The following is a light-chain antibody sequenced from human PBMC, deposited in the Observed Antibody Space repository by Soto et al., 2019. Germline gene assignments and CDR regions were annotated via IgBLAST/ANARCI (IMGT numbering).Light chain of an antibody. Sequence: DIPLTQSPSFLSASVGDGVTITCRASPGIANYFAWYQQKPGKAPKLLIYAASTLQSGVPSRFSGSGSGTDFTLTISSLQPEDFATYYCQQLNSYPLTFGGGTKVDIK. CDR1: PGIANY. V-gene: IGKV1-9*01. CDR3: QQLNSYPLT. CDR2: AAS. J-gene: IGKJ4*01.